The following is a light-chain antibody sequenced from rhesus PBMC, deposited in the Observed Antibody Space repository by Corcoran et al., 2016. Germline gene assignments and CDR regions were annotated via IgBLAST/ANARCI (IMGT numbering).Light chain of an antibody. CDR3: QQYKSFPPWT. V-gene: IGKV1-28*02. CDR2: AAT. J-gene: IGKJ1*01. CDR1: QGISSS. Sequence: DIQMTQSPSSLSASVGDTVTITCRASQGISSSLNWFQQKPGKAHKLLNYAATTLQRGVPSRLSGRGSGTDFTLTSSRLQPEDFATYYCQQYKSFPPWTFGQGTTVEIK.